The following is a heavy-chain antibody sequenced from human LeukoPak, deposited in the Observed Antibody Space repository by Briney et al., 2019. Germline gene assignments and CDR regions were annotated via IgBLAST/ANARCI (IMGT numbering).Heavy chain of an antibody. CDR1: XXSFXXXY. CDR3: AXXXXXXXXXXXRKPFDY. J-gene: IGHJ4*02. CDR2: INHSGST. Sequence: YXXSFXXXYXSWIRQPPGKGLXXIGEINHSGSTNXXPSLKRRVTISVDTSXNQFSLKLSSVTAADTAVCYGAXXXXXXXXXXXRKPFDYWGQGTLVTVSS. V-gene: IGHV4-34*01.